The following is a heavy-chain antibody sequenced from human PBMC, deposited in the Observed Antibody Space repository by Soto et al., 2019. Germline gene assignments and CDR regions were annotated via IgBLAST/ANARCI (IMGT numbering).Heavy chain of an antibody. Sequence: ASVKVSCKASGYTFTGYYMHWVRQAPGQGLEWMGWINPNSGGTNYAQKFQGWVTMTRDTSISTAYMELSRLRSDDTAVYYCARSHQLPNIVATTYYYYYGMDVWGQGTTVTVSS. CDR2: INPNSGGT. CDR1: GYTFTGYY. D-gene: IGHD5-12*01. CDR3: ARSHQLPNIVATTYYYYYGMDV. J-gene: IGHJ6*02. V-gene: IGHV1-2*04.